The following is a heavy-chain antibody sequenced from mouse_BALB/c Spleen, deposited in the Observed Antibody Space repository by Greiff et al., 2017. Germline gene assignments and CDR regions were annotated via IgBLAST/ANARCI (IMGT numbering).Heavy chain of an antibody. CDR3: ARSGDYEGYFDG. V-gene: IGHV5-17*02. CDR1: GFTFSSFG. J-gene: IGHJ1*01. D-gene: IGHD1-1*01. CDR2: ISSGSSTI. Sequence: DVMLVESGGGLVQPGGSRKLSCAASGFTFSSFGMHWVRQAPEKGLEWVAYISSGSSTIYYADTVKGRFTISRDNPKNTLFLQMTSLRSEDTAMYYCARSGDYEGYFDGWGAGTTVTVSS.